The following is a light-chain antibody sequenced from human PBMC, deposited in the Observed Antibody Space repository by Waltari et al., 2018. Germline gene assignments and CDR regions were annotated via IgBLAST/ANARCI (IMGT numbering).Light chain of an antibody. CDR3: HAAADNNWF. CDR1: DLAEKY. CDR2: KDT. J-gene: IGLJ2*01. V-gene: IGLV3-27*01. Sequence: YDLTQPSSVSVSPGQTATITCSGDDLAEKYVRWFQQKPGQAPTLILYKDTERPSGIPERFSGSSSGSTVTLTIRGALLEDEADYHCHAAADNNWFFGGGTKLTVL.